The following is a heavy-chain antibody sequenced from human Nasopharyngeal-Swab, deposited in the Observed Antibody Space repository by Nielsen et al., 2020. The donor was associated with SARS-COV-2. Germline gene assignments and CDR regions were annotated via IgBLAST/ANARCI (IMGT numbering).Heavy chain of an antibody. CDR3: ARGLVMGIFGVAISSKYFDY. Sequence: WIRQPPGKGLEWIGEINHSGSTNYNPSLKSRVTISVDTSKNQFSLKLSSVTAADTAVYYCARGLVMGIFGVAISSKYFDYWGQGTLVTVSS. V-gene: IGHV4-34*01. J-gene: IGHJ4*02. CDR2: INHSGST. D-gene: IGHD3-3*01.